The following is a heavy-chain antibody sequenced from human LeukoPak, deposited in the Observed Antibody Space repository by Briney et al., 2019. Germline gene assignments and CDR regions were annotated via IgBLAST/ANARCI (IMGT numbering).Heavy chain of an antibody. Sequence: SETLSLTCAVYGGSFSGYYWSWIRQPPGKGLEWIWEINHSGSTNYNPSLKSRVTISVDTSKNQFSLKLSSVTAADTAVYYCARGGDSHNYSYYYFDVWGTGTTVTVSS. D-gene: IGHD2-21*01. J-gene: IGHJ6*03. V-gene: IGHV4-34*01. CDR2: INHSGST. CDR1: GGSFSGYY. CDR3: ARGGDSHNYSYYYFDV.